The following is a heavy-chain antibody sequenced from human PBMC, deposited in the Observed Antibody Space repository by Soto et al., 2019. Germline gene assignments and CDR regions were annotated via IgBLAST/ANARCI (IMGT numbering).Heavy chain of an antibody. CDR1: GGSISSYY. CDR3: ACFLRWNYGYPSFLAY. D-gene: IGHD1-7*01. CDR2: IYYSGST. V-gene: IGHV4-59*01. Sequence: SETLSLTCTVSGGSISSYYWSWIRQPPGKGLEWIGYIYYSGSTNYNPSLKSRVTISVDTSKNQFSLKLSSVTAADTAVYYCACFLRWNYGYPSFLAYSGQRTLVIVSS. J-gene: IGHJ4*02.